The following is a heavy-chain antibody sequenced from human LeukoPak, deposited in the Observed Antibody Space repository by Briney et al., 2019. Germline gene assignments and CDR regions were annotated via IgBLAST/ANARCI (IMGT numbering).Heavy chain of an antibody. J-gene: IGHJ4*02. V-gene: IGHV3-11*01. Sequence: PGGSLRLSCAASGFTFSDYYMSWIRQAPGKGLEWVSYISSSGSTIYYADSVKGRFTISRDNSKNTLYLQMNSLRAEDTAVYYCATRIVGATACDYWGQGTLVTVSS. CDR3: ATRIVGATACDY. CDR2: ISSSGSTI. CDR1: GFTFSDYY. D-gene: IGHD1-26*01.